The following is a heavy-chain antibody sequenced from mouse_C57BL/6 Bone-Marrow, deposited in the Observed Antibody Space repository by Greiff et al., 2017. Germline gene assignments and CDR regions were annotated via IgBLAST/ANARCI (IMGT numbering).Heavy chain of an antibody. CDR1: GYTFTSYW. D-gene: IGHD1-1*01. V-gene: IGHV1-50*01. Sequence: VQLQQPGAELVKPGASVKLSCKASGYTFTSYWMQWVKQRPGQGLEWIGEIDPSDSYTNYNQKFKGKATLTVDTSSSTAYMQLSSLTSEDSAVXYCARHYGSSWDYWGQGTTLTVSS. CDR3: ARHYGSSWDY. J-gene: IGHJ2*01. CDR2: IDPSDSYT.